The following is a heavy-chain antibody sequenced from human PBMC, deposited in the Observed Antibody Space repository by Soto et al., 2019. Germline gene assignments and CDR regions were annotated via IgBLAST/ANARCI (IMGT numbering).Heavy chain of an antibody. J-gene: IGHJ4*02. CDR2: IYYSGST. V-gene: IGHV4-59*01. CDR1: GGSISSYY. CDR3: ARGIGNYFDY. Sequence: SETLSLTCTVSGGSISSYYWSWIRQPPGKGLEWIGYIYYSGSTTYSPSLKSRVTISVDTSKSQFSLKVSSVTAADTAVYYCARGIGNYFDYWGQGTLVTVSS.